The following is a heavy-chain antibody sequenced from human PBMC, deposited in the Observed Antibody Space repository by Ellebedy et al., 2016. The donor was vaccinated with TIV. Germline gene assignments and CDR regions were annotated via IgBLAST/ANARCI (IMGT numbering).Heavy chain of an antibody. V-gene: IGHV3-48*01. CDR3: SRDPRHLDY. J-gene: IGHJ4*02. Sequence: PGGSLRLSCAASGFTVSSFWMTRVRQAPGRGPELVSYISGGGTVISYADSVKGRFTISRDNAKKSVYLQMNSLSAEDTAVYYCSRDPRHLDYWGQGTLVTVSS. CDR1: GFTVSSFW. CDR2: ISGGGTVI.